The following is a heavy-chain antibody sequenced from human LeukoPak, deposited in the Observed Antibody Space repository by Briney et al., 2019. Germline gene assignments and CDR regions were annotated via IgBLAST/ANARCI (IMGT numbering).Heavy chain of an antibody. D-gene: IGHD6-19*01. CDR2: IYYSGST. V-gene: IGHV4-31*03. CDR3: ARAVAALAGRYYFDN. J-gene: IGHJ4*02. CDR1: GGSISSGGYY. Sequence: SETLSLTCTVSGGSISSGGYYWSWIRQHPGKGLEWIGYIYYSGSTYYNPSLKSRVSISIDTSKNQFSLELRSVTAADSAVYYCARAVAALAGRYYFDNWGQGTLVTVSS.